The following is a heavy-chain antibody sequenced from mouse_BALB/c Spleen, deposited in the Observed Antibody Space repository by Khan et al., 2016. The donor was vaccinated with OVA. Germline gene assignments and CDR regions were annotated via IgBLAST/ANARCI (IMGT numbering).Heavy chain of an antibody. CDR3: ARSWAMDY. J-gene: IGHJ4*01. CDR2: ISNLAYSI. CDR1: GFTFSDYG. V-gene: IGHV5-15*02. Sequence: EVELVESGGGLVQPGGSRKLSCAASGFTFSDYGMAWVRQAPGKGPEWVAFISNLAYSIYYADTVTGRFTISRENFKNILYLEMSSLRSEDTAMYYCARSWAMDYWGQGTSVSVSS.